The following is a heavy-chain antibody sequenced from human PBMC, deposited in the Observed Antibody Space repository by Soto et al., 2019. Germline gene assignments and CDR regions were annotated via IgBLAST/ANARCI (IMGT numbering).Heavy chain of an antibody. J-gene: IGHJ5*02. CDR1: GFTFSGHY. V-gene: IGHV3-11*01. CDR2: ISDSATTI. CDR3: ARESGDWPLNWFDP. Sequence: GGSLRLSCAASGFTFSGHYMSWIRKAPGKGLEWISYISDSATTIYYADSVKGRFTISRDNAKNSLYLQMNSLRAEDTAVYYCARESGDWPLNWFDPWGQGTLVTVSS. D-gene: IGHD2-21*02.